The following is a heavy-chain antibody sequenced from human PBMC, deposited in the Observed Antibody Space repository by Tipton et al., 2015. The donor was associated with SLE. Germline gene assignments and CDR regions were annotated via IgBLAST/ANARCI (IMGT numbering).Heavy chain of an antibody. D-gene: IGHD6-6*01. CDR3: ARGRAARPGYYFDY. CDR1: GGSISSYY. CDR2: IYYSGST. V-gene: IGHV4-59*01. J-gene: IGHJ4*02. Sequence: LSLTCTVSGGSISSYYWSWIRQPPGKGLEWIGYIYYSGSTNYNPSLKSRVTISVDTSKNQFSLKLSSVTAADTAVYYCARGRAARPGYYFDYWGQETLVTVSS.